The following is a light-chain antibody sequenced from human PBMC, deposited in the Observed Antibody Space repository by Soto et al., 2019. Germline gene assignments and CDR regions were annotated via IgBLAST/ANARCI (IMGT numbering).Light chain of an antibody. CDR1: SSNIGDNY. J-gene: IGLJ1*01. V-gene: IGLV1-51*01. CDR2: DNN. CDR3: GTWDSSLRGYV. Sequence: QSVLTQPPSVSAAPGQKVTSSCSGSSSNIGDNYVSWYQQLPGTAPKLLIYDNNKRPSGIPDRFSGSKSGTSATLGITGLQTGDEADYYCGTWDSSLRGYVFGTGTKLTVL.